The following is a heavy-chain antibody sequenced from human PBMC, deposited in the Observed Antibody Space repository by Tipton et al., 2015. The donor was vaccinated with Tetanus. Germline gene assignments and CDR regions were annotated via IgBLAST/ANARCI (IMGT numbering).Heavy chain of an antibody. J-gene: IGHJ3*02. Sequence: QSGAEVKKPGSSVKVSCKASGDTFSIYAITWVRQAPGQGLEWMGGIIPIFGTANYPQKFQGRVTITADESTSTAYMELSSLRSEVTAWDYCAMAGLVTIFGVVPKGAFNIWGQATMVAVSS. CDR3: AMAGLVTIFGVVPKGAFNI. V-gene: IGHV1-69*13. CDR2: IIPIFGTA. D-gene: IGHD3-3*01. CDR1: GDTFSIYA.